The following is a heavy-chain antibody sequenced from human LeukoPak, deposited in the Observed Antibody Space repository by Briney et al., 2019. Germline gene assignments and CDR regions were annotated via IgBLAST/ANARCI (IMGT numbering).Heavy chain of an antibody. Sequence: GGSLRLSCAASGFTLSSTAMSWARQAPGKGLEWVSTIAISDGKTYYADSVKGRFSISRDTSKNTLYLQMNSLRAEDTAVYYCAKLGTSDDYWGQGTLVTVSS. CDR1: GFTLSSTA. CDR3: AKLGTSDDY. V-gene: IGHV3-23*01. J-gene: IGHJ4*02. CDR2: IAISDGKT. D-gene: IGHD2-2*01.